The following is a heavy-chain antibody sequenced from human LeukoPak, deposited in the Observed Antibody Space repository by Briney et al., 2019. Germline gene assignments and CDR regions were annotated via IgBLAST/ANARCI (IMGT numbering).Heavy chain of an antibody. CDR1: GGSISSGGYS. J-gene: IGHJ4*02. V-gene: IGHV4-30-2*01. CDR3: ARVWLMGATFDY. D-gene: IGHD1-26*01. CDR2: IYYSGST. Sequence: SETLSLTCAVSGGSISSGGYSWSWIRQPPGKGLEWIGYIYYSGSTYYNPSLKSRVTISVDRSKNQFSLKLSSVTAADTAVYYSARVWLMGATFDYWGQGTLVTVSS.